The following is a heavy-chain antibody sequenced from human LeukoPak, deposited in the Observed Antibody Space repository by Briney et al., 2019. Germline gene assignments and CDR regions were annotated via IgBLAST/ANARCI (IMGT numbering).Heavy chain of an antibody. D-gene: IGHD3-10*01. CDR3: ARLVTMVRGVNNYYYYGMDV. Sequence: SETLSLTCAVSGGSISSSNWWRWVRQPPGKGLEWIGEIYHSGSTNYNPSLKSRVTISVDKSKNQFSLKLSSVTAADTAVYYCARLVTMVRGVNNYYYYGMDVWGKGTTVTVSS. V-gene: IGHV4-4*02. CDR1: GGSISSSNW. J-gene: IGHJ6*04. CDR2: IYHSGST.